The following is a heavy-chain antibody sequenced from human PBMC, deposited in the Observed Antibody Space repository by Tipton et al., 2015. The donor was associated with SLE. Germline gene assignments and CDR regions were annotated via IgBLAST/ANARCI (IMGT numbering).Heavy chain of an antibody. J-gene: IGHJ2*01. V-gene: IGHV4-59*08. Sequence: TLSLTCTVSGGSISSYYWSWIRQPPGKGLEWIGYIYYSGSTNYNPSLKSRVIISVDTSKNQFSVKVRSVTAADTAVYYCARHRSQRYFDLWGRGTLATVSS. D-gene: IGHD1-26*01. CDR1: GGSISSYY. CDR2: IYYSGST. CDR3: ARHRSQRYFDL.